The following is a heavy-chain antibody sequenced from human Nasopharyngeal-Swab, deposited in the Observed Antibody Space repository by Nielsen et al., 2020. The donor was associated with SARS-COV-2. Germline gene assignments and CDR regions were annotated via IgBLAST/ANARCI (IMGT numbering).Heavy chain of an antibody. D-gene: IGHD6-13*01. V-gene: IGHV1-3*01. J-gene: IGHJ5*02. CDR3: ARDDSSSWYENWFDP. CDR1: GYTFTSYA. CDR2: INAGNGNT. Sequence: ASVKVSCKASGYTFTSYAMHWVRQAPGQRLEWMGWINAGNGNTKYSQKFQGRVTITRDTSASTAHMELSSLRSEDTAVYYCARDDSSSWYENWFDPWGQGTLVTVSS.